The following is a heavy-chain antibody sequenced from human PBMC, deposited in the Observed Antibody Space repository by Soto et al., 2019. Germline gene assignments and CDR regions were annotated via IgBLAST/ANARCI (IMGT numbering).Heavy chain of an antibody. J-gene: IGHJ4*02. CDR2: INSDGSST. V-gene: IGHV3-74*01. Sequence: EVQLVESGGGLVQPGGSPRLSCAASGFTFSSYWMHWVRQAPGKGLVWVSRINSDGSSTSYADSVKGRFTISRDNAKNTLYLQMNSLRAEDTAVYYCARDEGITMVRGVIKRFDYWGQGTLVTVSS. D-gene: IGHD3-10*01. CDR3: ARDEGITMVRGVIKRFDY. CDR1: GFTFSSYW.